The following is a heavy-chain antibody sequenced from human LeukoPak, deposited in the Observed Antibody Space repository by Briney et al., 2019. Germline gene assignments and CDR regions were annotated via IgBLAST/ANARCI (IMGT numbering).Heavy chain of an antibody. J-gene: IGHJ5*02. CDR3: AREGGSGWYSGWFDP. D-gene: IGHD6-19*01. CDR2: IKKDGTEK. CDR1: GFRFNTYW. Sequence: PGGSLRLSCAASGFRFNTYWMSWVRQAPGKGLEWVANIKKDGTEKKYVDSVKGRFTISRDNAKNSLYLQMNSLRAEDTALYYRAREGGSGWYSGWFDPWGQGTLVTVSS. V-gene: IGHV3-7*01.